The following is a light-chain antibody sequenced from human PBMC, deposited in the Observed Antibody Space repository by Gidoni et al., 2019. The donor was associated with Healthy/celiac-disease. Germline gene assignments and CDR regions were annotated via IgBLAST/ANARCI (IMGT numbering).Light chain of an antibody. J-gene: IGKJ4*01. CDR3: QQGYSTPLT. CDR2: AAS. V-gene: IGKV1-39*01. CDR1: QSISSY. Sequence: DIQITQSPSSLSASVGDRVTITCRASQSISSYLNWYQQKPGKAPKLLIYAASSLQSGVPSRFSGSGSGTDFTLTISSLQPEDFATYYCQQGYSTPLTFGGGTKVEIK.